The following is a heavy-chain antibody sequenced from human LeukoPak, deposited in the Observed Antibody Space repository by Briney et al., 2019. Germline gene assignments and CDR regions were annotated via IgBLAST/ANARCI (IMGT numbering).Heavy chain of an antibody. CDR2: IYYSGST. Sequence: PSETLSLTCTVSGGSISSSSYYWGWIRQPPGKGLEWIGSIYYSGSTYYNPSLKSRVTISVDTSKNQFSLKLSSVTAADTAVYYCARGRYFDWLLFHRAYYFDYWGQGTLVTVSS. J-gene: IGHJ4*02. D-gene: IGHD3-9*01. V-gene: IGHV4-39*07. CDR3: ARGRYFDWLLFHRAYYFDY. CDR1: GGSISSSSYY.